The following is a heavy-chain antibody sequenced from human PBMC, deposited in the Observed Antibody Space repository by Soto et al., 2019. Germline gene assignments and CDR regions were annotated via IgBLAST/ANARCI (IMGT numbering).Heavy chain of an antibody. J-gene: IGHJ4*02. D-gene: IGHD1-20*01. CDR2: VVPKIGSI. CDR1: GEAFCGYP. CDR3: TRGGRESNWKDGNLEY. Sequence: VKGYCRAAGEAFCGYPGGCLRHAKGQGLEWMGRVVPKIGSINFIRKFQGRLTLTADKSTRTAFLELSSLRPEDTAVYYCTRGGRESNWKDGNLEYWVQGTQVTVSS. V-gene: IGHV1-69*04.